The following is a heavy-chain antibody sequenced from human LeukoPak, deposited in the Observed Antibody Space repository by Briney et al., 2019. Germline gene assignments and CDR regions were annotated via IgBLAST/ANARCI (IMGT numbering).Heavy chain of an antibody. J-gene: IGHJ5*02. CDR1: GFTFSNYA. D-gene: IGHD4-17*01. CDR3: ARKGTDYGDANWVDP. V-gene: IGHV3-30-3*01. CDR2: ISYDGNNK. Sequence: GRSLRLSCAASGFTFSNYAMYWVRQAPGKGLEWVAAISYDGNNKYYADSVQGRFTFSRDNSKNTLYLQMNSLRPEDTAVYYCARKGTDYGDANWVDPWGQGTLVTVSS.